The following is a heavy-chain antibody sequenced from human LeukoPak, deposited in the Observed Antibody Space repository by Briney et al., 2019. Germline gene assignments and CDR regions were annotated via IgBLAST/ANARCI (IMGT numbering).Heavy chain of an antibody. CDR1: GGSISSSSYY. J-gene: IGHJ4*02. V-gene: IGHV4-39*07. CDR2: INHSGST. CDR3: ASIRFRGGRPTADSSGYRY. Sequence: SETLSLTCTVSGGSISSSSYYWGWIRQPPGKGLEWIGEINHSGSTSYNPSLKSRVTISVDTSKNQFSLKLSSVTAADTAVYYCASIRFRGGRPTADSSGYRYWGQGTLVTVSS. D-gene: IGHD3-22*01.